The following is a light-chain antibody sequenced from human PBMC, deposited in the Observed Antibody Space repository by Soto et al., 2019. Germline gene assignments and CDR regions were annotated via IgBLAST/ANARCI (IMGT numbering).Light chain of an antibody. J-gene: IGKJ1*01. CDR2: AAS. CDR3: QQYGSSPWT. V-gene: IGKV1-39*01. Sequence: DIQMTQSPSSLSASVGDRVTITCRASQNIIFYLNWYQQKPGEAPKLLIYAASNLQSVVPSRFSGSGSGTDFTLTISRLEPEDFAVYYCQQYGSSPWTFGQGTKVDI. CDR1: QNIIFY.